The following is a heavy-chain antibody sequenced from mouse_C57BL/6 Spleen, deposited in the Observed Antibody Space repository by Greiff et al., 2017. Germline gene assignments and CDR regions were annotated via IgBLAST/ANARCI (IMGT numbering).Heavy chain of an antibody. CDR2: FYPGSGSI. CDR1: GYTFTEYT. D-gene: IGHD4-1*01. V-gene: IGHV1-62-2*01. CDR3: ARYEDWDDAMGY. Sequence: QVQLQQSGAELVKPGASVKLSCKASGYTFTEYTIHWVKQRSGQGLEWIGWFYPGSGSIKYNEKFKDKATLTADKSSSTAYMELSRLTSEDSAVYCCARYEDWDDAMGYWGQGTSVTVSS. J-gene: IGHJ4*01.